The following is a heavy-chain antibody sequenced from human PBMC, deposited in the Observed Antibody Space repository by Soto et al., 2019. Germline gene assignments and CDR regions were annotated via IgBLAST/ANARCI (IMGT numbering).Heavy chain of an antibody. CDR1: GYTFTSYA. CDR3: ARSVAVPAAPDY. CDR2: FNAGNGNT. Sequence: QVQLVQSGAEVKKPGASVKVSCKASGYTFTSYAMHWVRQAPGQRLEWMGWFNAGNGNTKYSQKFQGRVTITRDTSASTDYMELRSLRSEDTAMYYCARSVAVPAAPDYWGQGTLVTVSS. D-gene: IGHD2-2*01. J-gene: IGHJ4*02. V-gene: IGHV1-3*01.